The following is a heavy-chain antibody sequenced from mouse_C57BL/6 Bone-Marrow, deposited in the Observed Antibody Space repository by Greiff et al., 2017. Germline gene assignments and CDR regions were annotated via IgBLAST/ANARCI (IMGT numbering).Heavy chain of an antibody. Sequence: VQLQQSGAELVRPGASVKLSCTASGFNIKDDYMHWVKQRPEQGLEWIGWIDPENGDTEYASKFQGKATITADTSSNTAYLQLSSLTSKDTAVYYCTTYYYGSSFFDYWGQGTTLTVSS. CDR3: TTYYYGSSFFDY. D-gene: IGHD1-1*01. J-gene: IGHJ2*01. V-gene: IGHV14-4*01. CDR1: GFNIKDDY. CDR2: IDPENGDT.